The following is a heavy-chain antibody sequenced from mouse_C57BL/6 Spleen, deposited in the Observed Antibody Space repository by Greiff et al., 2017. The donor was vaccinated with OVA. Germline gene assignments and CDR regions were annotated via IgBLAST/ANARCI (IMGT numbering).Heavy chain of an antibody. D-gene: IGHD1-1*02. V-gene: IGHV1-61*01. J-gene: IGHJ4*01. CDR3: ARRWLDAMDY. Sequence: VKLQQPGAELVRPGSSVKLSCKASGYTFTSYWMDWVKQRPGQGLEWIGNIYPSDSETHYNQKFKDKATLTVDKSSSTAYMQLSSLTSEDSAVYCYARRWLDAMDYWGQGTSVTVSS. CDR2: IYPSDSET. CDR1: GYTFTSYW.